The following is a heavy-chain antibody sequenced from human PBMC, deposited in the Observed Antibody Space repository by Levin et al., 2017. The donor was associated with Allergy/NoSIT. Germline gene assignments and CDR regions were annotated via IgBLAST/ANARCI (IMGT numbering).Heavy chain of an antibody. CDR3: AIIWFGELPPGDDAFDI. V-gene: IGHV4-59*08. CDR1: GGSISSYY. D-gene: IGHD3-10*01. CDR2: IYYSGST. Sequence: SETLSLTCTVSGGSISSYYWSWIRQPPGKGLEWIGYIYYSGSTNYNPSLKSRVTISVDTSKNQFSLKLSSVTAADTAVYYCAIIWFGELPPGDDAFDIWGQGTMVTVSS. J-gene: IGHJ3*02.